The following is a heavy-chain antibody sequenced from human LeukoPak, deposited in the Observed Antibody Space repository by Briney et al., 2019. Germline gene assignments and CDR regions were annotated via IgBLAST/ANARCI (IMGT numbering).Heavy chain of an antibody. CDR2: INPSGGST. CDR1: GYTFISYY. Sequence: RASVKVSCKAYGYTFISYYIHWVRQAPGQGLEWMGIINPSGGSTSYAQKFQGRVTMTRDLSTSTVYMELSSLRSDDTAVYYCAIHRVGTDFDYWGQGTLVTVSS. J-gene: IGHJ4*02. V-gene: IGHV1-46*01. D-gene: IGHD2-21*02. CDR3: AIHRVGTDFDY.